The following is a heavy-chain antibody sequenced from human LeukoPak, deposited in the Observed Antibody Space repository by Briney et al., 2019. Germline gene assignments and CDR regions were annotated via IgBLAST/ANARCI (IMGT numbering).Heavy chain of an antibody. CDR1: GYTFTSYA. D-gene: IGHD3-3*01. J-gene: IGHJ5*02. CDR3: ARGRITIFGVVSRGFDP. Sequence: ASVKVSCKASGYTFTSYAMHWVRQAPGQRLEWMGWINAGNGNTKYSQKFQGRVTITRDTSASTAYMELSSLRSEDTAVYYCARGRITIFGVVSRGFDPWGQGTLVTVSS. V-gene: IGHV1-3*01. CDR2: INAGNGNT.